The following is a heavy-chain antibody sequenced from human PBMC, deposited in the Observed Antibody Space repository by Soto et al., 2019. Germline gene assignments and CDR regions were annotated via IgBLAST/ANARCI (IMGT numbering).Heavy chain of an antibody. CDR3: ARPLGNGMDV. CDR1: GGSISSSSYY. CDR2: IYYSGST. Sequence: PSETLSLTYTVSGGSISSSSYYWGWIRQPPGKGLEWIGSIYYSGSTYYNPSLKSRVTISVDTSKNQFSLKLSSVTAADTAVYYCARPLGNGMDVWGQGTTVTVSS. V-gene: IGHV4-39*01. J-gene: IGHJ6*02.